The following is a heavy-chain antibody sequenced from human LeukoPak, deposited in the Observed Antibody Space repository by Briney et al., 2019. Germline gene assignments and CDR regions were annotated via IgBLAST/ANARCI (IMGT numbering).Heavy chain of an antibody. V-gene: IGHV3-9*03. CDR2: ISWNSGSI. CDR3: AKDSGNYAFDY. J-gene: IGHJ4*02. D-gene: IGHD4-11*01. Sequence: GGSLILSCAASGFTFDDYAMHWVRQAPGKGLEWVSGISWNSGSIGYADSVKGRFTISRDNAKNSLYLQMNSLRAEDMALYYWAKDSGNYAFDYWGQGTLVTVSS. CDR1: GFTFDDYA.